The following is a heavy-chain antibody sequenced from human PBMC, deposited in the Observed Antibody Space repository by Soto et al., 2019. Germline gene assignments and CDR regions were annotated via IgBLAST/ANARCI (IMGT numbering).Heavy chain of an antibody. CDR3: ITRSIADDAFDI. Sequence: EVQVVESGGGLVQPGGSLKLSCAASGFTFSGSSVHWVRQASGKGLDWVGRIRSKGDNNATTYAASVRGRFTISRDDSKNTAFLQMDSLKSEDTAVYYCITRSIADDAFDIWGQGTLVTVSS. CDR1: GFTFSGSS. J-gene: IGHJ3*02. V-gene: IGHV3-73*02. D-gene: IGHD6-6*01. CDR2: IRSKGDNNAT.